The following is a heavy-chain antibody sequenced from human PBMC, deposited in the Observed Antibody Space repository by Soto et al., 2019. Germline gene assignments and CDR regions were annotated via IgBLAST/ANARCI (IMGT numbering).Heavy chain of an antibody. CDR1: GYSFTSYW. Sequence: PGESLKISCKGSGYSFTSYWIGWVRQMPGKGLEWMGIIYPGDSDTRYSPSFQGQVTISADKSISTAYLQWSSLKASDTAMYYCARRRSSSSGMDYYYGMDVWGQGTTVTVSS. CDR3: ARRRSSSSGMDYYYGMDV. V-gene: IGHV5-51*01. J-gene: IGHJ6*02. D-gene: IGHD6-6*01. CDR2: IYPGDSDT.